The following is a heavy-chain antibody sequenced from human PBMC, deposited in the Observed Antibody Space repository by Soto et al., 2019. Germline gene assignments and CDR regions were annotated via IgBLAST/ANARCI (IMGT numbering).Heavy chain of an antibody. CDR1: GGSISSSSYY. CDR3: ARQVVVTAIGGVDWFDP. D-gene: IGHD2-21*02. Sequence: SETLSLTCTVSGGSISSSSYYWGWIRQPPGKGLEWIGSIYYSGSTYYNPSLKSRVTISVDTSKNQFSLKLSSVTAADTAVYYCARQVVVTAIGGVDWFDPRGQGTLVTVSS. J-gene: IGHJ5*02. V-gene: IGHV4-39*01. CDR2: IYYSGST.